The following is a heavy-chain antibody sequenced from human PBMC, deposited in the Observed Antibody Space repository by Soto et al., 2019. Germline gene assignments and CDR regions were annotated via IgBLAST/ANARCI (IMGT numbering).Heavy chain of an antibody. CDR3: VREWLLFNDRPDQYYGLDV. D-gene: IGHD5-12*01. CDR1: GYTFTNYY. Sequence: QVQLVQSGAEGKKPGASVKVSCRASGYTFTNYYMHWVRQAPGQGLEWMGIIHPIVGSTSYAKKFKGRVTLTRDTSTSTVYMELTSLRSDDTAVYSCVREWLLFNDRPDQYYGLDVLGQGTTVIVSS. J-gene: IGHJ6*02. V-gene: IGHV1-46*01. CDR2: IHPIVGST.